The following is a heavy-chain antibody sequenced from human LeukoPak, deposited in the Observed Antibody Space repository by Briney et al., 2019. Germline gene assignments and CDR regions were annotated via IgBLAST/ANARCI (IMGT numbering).Heavy chain of an antibody. CDR3: AIPDRRYGDAFDI. CDR1: GFTFSDYY. D-gene: IGHD3-9*01. V-gene: IGHV3-11*04. J-gene: IGHJ3*02. CDR2: ISSSGSAR. Sequence: PGGSLRLSCAASGFTFSDYYMSWIRQAPGKGLEWGSYISSSGSARYYADSVKGRFTISRDNAKNSLYLQMNSLRAEDTAVYYCAIPDRRYGDAFDIWGQGTMVTVSS.